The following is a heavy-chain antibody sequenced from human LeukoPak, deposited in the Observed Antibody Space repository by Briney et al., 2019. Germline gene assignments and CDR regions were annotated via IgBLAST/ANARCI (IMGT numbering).Heavy chain of an antibody. J-gene: IGHJ4*02. CDR2: IYYSGST. CDR1: GGSISSSSYY. Sequence: SETLSLTCTVSGGSISSSSYYWGWIRQPPGKGLEWIGSIYYSGSTYYNPSLKSRVTISVDTSKNQFSLKLSSVTAADTAVYYCARELLFDFWSGSTVGDLDYWGQGTLVTVSS. CDR3: ARELLFDFWSGSTVGDLDY. V-gene: IGHV4-39*07. D-gene: IGHD3-3*01.